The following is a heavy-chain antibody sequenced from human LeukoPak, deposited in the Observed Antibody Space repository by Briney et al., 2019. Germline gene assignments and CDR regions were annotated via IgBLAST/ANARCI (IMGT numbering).Heavy chain of an antibody. Sequence: GGSLRLSCAASGFTFSSYWVSWVRQAPGKGLEGVANIKQDGSEKYYVDSVKGRFTISRDNAKNSLYLQMNSLRAEDTAVYYCARGDSSGYYYWGQGTLVTVSS. CDR3: ARGDSSGYYY. CDR2: IKQDGSEK. D-gene: IGHD3-22*01. J-gene: IGHJ4*02. CDR1: GFTFSSYW. V-gene: IGHV3-7*01.